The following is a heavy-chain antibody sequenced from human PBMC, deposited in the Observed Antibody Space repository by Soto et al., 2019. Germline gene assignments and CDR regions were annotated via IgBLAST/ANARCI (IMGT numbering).Heavy chain of an antibody. D-gene: IGHD5-18*01. CDR3: ARVTLNWLDP. V-gene: IGHV5-10-1*01. Sequence: LGESLKISCKGSGYSFTSYWISWVRQMPGKGLEWMGRIDPSDSYTNYNPSFQGHVTISADKSISTAYLQWSSLRASDTAMYFCARVTLNWLDPWGPGTLVTVYS. CDR1: GYSFTSYW. CDR2: IDPSDSYT. J-gene: IGHJ5*02.